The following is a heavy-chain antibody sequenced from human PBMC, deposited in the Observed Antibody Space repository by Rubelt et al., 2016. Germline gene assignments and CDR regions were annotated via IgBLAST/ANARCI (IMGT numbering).Heavy chain of an antibody. J-gene: IGHJ4*02. Sequence: SMKGRFTISSDNAKNSLYLQMNSLRAEATAVYYCARSLGGSDYWGQGSLVTVSS. V-gene: IGHV3-21*01. CDR3: ARSLGGSDY. D-gene: IGHD1-26*01.